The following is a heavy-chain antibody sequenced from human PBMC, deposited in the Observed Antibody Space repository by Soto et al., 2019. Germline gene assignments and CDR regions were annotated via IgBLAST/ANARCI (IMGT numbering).Heavy chain of an antibody. D-gene: IGHD3-16*01. CDR3: ARGGGLKTSHRVWFAP. CDR1: GGSFSDNY. V-gene: IGHV4-34*01. Sequence: SETLSLTCRVDGGSFSDNYWNWIRQSPGKGLEWIGEINHRGTINYNPSLRSRVTLSVDTSKNEFSLRLTSVTAADTAVYYCARGGGLKTSHRVWFAPWGRGTKVLVSS. CDR2: INHRGTI. J-gene: IGHJ5*02.